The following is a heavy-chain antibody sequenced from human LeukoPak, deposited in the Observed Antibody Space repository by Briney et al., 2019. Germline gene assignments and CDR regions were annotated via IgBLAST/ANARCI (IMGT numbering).Heavy chain of an antibody. CDR1: GGTFSSYA. CDR2: IIPIFGTA. CDR3: ARGPCSSTSCLNWFDP. J-gene: IGHJ5*02. D-gene: IGHD2-2*01. Sequence: SVTVSCQASGGTFSSYAISWGRQAPAQGLEWMGGIIPIFGTANYAQKFQGRVTITTDESTSTAYMELSSLRSEDTAVYYCARGPCSSTSCLNWFDPWGQGTLVTVSS. V-gene: IGHV1-69*05.